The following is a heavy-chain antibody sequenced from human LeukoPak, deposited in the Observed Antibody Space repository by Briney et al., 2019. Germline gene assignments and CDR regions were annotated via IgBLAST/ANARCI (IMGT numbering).Heavy chain of an antibody. CDR3: ASFDHSGRSGVYFDY. D-gene: IGHD1-26*01. CDR1: GFTFSDYY. J-gene: IGHJ4*02. Sequence: GGSLRLSCAASGFTFSDYYMSWIRHAPGKWLGWVSYISSSSSYTNYADSVKGRFTISRDNAKNSLYLQMNSLRAEDTAVYYCASFDHSGRSGVYFDYWGQGTLVTVSS. CDR2: ISSSSSYT. V-gene: IGHV3-11*03.